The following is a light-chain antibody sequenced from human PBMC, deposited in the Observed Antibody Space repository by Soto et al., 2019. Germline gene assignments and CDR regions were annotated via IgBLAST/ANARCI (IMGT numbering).Light chain of an antibody. V-gene: IGKV4-1*01. J-gene: IGKJ2*01. CDR1: QSVLYSSNNKNY. Sequence: DIVMTQSPHSLAVSLGERATINCKSSQSVLYSSNNKNYLAWYQQKPGQSPKLLIYWASTRESGVPDRFSGSGSGTDVTLTISSLQAEDVAIYYCQQYYGTPYTFGQGTKLEIK. CDR2: WAS. CDR3: QQYYGTPYT.